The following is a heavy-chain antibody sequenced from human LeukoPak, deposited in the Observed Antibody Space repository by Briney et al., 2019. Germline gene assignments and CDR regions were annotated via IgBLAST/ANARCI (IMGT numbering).Heavy chain of an antibody. CDR1: GFTVSSNC. V-gene: IGHV3-53*01. CDR3: ARVEPYSSSWYP. D-gene: IGHD6-13*01. CDR2: IYSGGST. J-gene: IGHJ5*02. Sequence: GGSLRLSCAASGFTVSSNCMSWVRQAPGKGLEWVSVIYSGGSTYYADSVKGRFTISRDNSKNTLYLQMNSLRAEDTAVYYCARVEPYSSSWYPWGQGTLVTVSS.